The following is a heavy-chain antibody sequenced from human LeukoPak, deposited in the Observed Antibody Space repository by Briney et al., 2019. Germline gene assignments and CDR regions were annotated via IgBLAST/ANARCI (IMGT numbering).Heavy chain of an antibody. Sequence: SETLSLTCTVSGGSISSYYWSWIRQPPGKGLEWIGYIYYSRSTNYNPSLKSRVTISLDTSKNQFSLKLSSVTAADTAVYYCARFGYSSGLDYWGPGTLVTVSS. D-gene: IGHD6-19*01. CDR1: GGSISSYY. V-gene: IGHV4-59*01. CDR2: IYYSRST. CDR3: ARFGYSSGLDY. J-gene: IGHJ4*02.